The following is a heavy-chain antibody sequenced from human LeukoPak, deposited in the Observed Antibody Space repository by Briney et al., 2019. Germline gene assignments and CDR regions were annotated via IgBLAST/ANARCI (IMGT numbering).Heavy chain of an antibody. D-gene: IGHD4-11*01. CDR2: IWYDGSNK. CDR3: ATKAYDYIGD. CDR1: GFTFSSYG. J-gene: IGHJ4*02. Sequence: GGSLRLSCVASGFTFSSYGMHWVRQAPGKGLEWVAVIWYDGSNKYYGDSAKGRFTISRDNSKNTLYLQMNSLRAEDTAVYYCATKAYDYIGDWGQGTLVTVSS. V-gene: IGHV3-33*01.